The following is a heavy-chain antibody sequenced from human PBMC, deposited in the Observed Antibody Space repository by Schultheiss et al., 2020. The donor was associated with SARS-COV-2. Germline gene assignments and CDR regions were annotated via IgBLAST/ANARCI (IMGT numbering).Heavy chain of an antibody. J-gene: IGHJ4*02. D-gene: IGHD6-19*01. CDR3: ASTGAVAGQY. V-gene: IGHV3-21*01. CDR2: ISSSSSYI. CDR1: GFTFSSYA. Sequence: GGSLRLSCAASGFTFSSYAMHWVRQAPGKGLEWVSSISSSSSYIYYADSVKGRFTISRDNAKNSLYLQMNSLRAEDTAVYYCASTGAVAGQYWGQGTLVTVSS.